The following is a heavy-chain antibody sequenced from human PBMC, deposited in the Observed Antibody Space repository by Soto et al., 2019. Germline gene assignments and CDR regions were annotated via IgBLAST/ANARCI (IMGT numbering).Heavy chain of an antibody. CDR3: VSQRTSVLTQAYFDY. V-gene: IGHV4-39*01. CDR2: IYYSGST. Sequence: LSLTCTVSGGSISSSSYYWGWIRQPPGKGLEWIGSIYYSGSTYYNPSLKSRVTISVDTSKNQFSLNLNSVTASDTAVYFCVSQRTSVLTQAYFDYWGPGALVTVSS. J-gene: IGHJ4*02. CDR1: GGSISSSSYY. D-gene: IGHD2-8*01.